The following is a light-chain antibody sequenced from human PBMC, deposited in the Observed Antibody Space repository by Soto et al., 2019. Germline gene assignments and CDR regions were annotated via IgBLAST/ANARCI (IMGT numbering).Light chain of an antibody. V-gene: IGKV1-5*01. J-gene: IGKJ5*01. Sequence: IQMTQSPSTLSASVGDRVTITCRASQSISSWLAWYHQKPGKAPKLLIYDASSLESGVPSRFSGSGSGTEFTLTISSLQPDDFATYYCQQYNSYSEYTFGQGTRLEIK. CDR1: QSISSW. CDR2: DAS. CDR3: QQYNSYSEYT.